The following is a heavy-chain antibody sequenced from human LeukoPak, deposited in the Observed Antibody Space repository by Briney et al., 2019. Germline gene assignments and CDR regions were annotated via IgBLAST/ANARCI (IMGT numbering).Heavy chain of an antibody. CDR3: ARSVKGGYAIDY. Sequence: PGGSLRLSCAASGFTFSSYAMHWVRQAPGKGLEWVAVISYDGSNKYYADPVKGRFTISRDNSKNTLYLQMNSLRAEDTAVYYCARSVKGGYAIDYWGQGTLVTVSS. CDR1: GFTFSSYA. V-gene: IGHV3-30*04. D-gene: IGHD3-22*01. J-gene: IGHJ4*02. CDR2: ISYDGSNK.